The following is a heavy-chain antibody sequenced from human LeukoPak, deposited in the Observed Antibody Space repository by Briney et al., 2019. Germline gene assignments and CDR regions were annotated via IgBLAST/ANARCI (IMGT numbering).Heavy chain of an antibody. D-gene: IGHD6-13*01. CDR3: AKFRIAAAGYDY. CDR2: ISGSGGST. J-gene: IGHJ4*02. CDR1: GFAFSSYG. V-gene: IGHV3-23*01. Sequence: GGSLRLSRAASGFAFSSYGMSWVRQAPGKGLEWVSAISGSGGSTYYADSVKGRFTISRDNSKNTLYLQMNNLRAEDTAVYYCAKFRIAAAGYDYWGQGTLVTVSS.